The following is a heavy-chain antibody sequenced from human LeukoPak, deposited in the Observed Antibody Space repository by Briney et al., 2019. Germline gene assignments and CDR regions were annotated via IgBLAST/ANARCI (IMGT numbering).Heavy chain of an antibody. V-gene: IGHV4-34*01. D-gene: IGHD6-13*01. Sequence: TSETLSLTCAIYGGSFSGYYWSWIRQPPGKGLEWMGEINQSGSTNYNPSLKSRVTISVDTSKNQFSLKLSSVTAADAAVYYCARGGSSSWPNYYSSYYMDAWGKGTTVTVSS. CDR1: GGSFSGYY. J-gene: IGHJ6*03. CDR3: ARGGSSSWPNYYSSYYMDA. CDR2: INQSGST.